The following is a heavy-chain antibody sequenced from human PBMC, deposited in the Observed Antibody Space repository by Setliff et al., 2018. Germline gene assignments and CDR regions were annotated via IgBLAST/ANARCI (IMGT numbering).Heavy chain of an antibody. CDR1: GQSFSDYY. CDR3: ARDRQYCSSPTCYSSYFYYYGMDV. V-gene: IGHV4-34*01. Sequence: PSETLSLTCALYGQSFSDYYWSWVRRPPGKGLEWIGEVYHSGSTNYNPSLKSRVTISVDTSKNQFSLKLSSVTAADTAVYYCARDRQYCSSPTCYSSYFYYYGMDVWGQGTTVTVSS. CDR2: VYHSGST. J-gene: IGHJ6*02. D-gene: IGHD2-2*02.